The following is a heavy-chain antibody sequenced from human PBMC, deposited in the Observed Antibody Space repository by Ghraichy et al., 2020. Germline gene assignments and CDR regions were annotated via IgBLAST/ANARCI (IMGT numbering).Heavy chain of an antibody. D-gene: IGHD1-26*01. CDR2: ISGSGGST. V-gene: IGHV3-23*01. CDR1: GFTFSSYA. Sequence: GGSLRLSCAASGFTFSSYAMSWVRQAPGKGLEWVSAISGSGGSTYYADSVKGRFTISRDNSKNTLYLQMNSLRAEDTAVYYCAKDRNIVGALGGAFDIWGQGTMVTVSS. J-gene: IGHJ3*02. CDR3: AKDRNIVGALGGAFDI.